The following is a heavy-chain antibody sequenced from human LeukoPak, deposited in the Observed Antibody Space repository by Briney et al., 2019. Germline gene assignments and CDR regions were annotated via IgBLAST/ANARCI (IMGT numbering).Heavy chain of an antibody. CDR3: ARVAVKDIVVVPAAMNWFDP. V-gene: IGHV4-4*02. J-gene: IGHJ5*02. D-gene: IGHD2-2*01. CDR2: IYHSGST. Sequence: GSLRLSCAASGFTFSSYWMNWVRQPPGKGLEWIGEIYHSGSTNYNPSLKSRVTISVDKSKNQFSLKLSSVTAADTAVYYCARVAVKDIVVVPAAMNWFDPWGQGTLVTVSS. CDR1: GFTFSSYW.